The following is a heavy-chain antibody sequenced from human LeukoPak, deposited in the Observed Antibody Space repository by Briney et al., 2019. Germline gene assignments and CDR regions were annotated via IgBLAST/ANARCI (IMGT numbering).Heavy chain of an antibody. Sequence: PSETLSLTCTVSGGSVSSSSYYWGWIRQPPGKGLEWIGSIYYSGSTYYNPSLKSRVTISVDTSKNQFSLKLSSVTAADTAVYYCARGAYSGSYQTYFDYWGQGTLVTVSS. V-gene: IGHV4-39*07. D-gene: IGHD1-26*01. CDR3: ARGAYSGSYQTYFDY. CDR2: IYYSGST. CDR1: GGSVSSSSYY. J-gene: IGHJ4*02.